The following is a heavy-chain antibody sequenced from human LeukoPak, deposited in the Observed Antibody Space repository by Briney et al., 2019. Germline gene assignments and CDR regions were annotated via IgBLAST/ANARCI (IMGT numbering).Heavy chain of an antibody. V-gene: IGHV3-7*01. CDR1: GFTFSSYW. D-gene: IGHD6-13*01. CDR2: IKQDGSEK. J-gene: IGHJ4*02. Sequence: GGSLRLSCAASGFTFSSYWMSWVRQAPGKGLEWVANIKQDGSEKYYVDSVKGRFTISRDNAKNSLYLQMNSLRAEDTAVYYCAKTGSSSWGYFDYWGQGTLVTVSS. CDR3: AKTGSSSWGYFDY.